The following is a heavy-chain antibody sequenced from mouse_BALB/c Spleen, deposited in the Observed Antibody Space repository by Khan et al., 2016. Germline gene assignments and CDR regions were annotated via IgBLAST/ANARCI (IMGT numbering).Heavy chain of an antibody. CDR3: ARGYYGTSHFDY. D-gene: IGHD1-1*01. J-gene: IGHJ2*01. Sequence: IQLVQSGAELVKPGASVKLSCTASGFNIQDTYMHWVKQRPEQGLEWIGRIDPANDNTKYDPKFQGKATITADTSSNIAYLQLSSLTSEDTAVYYCARGYYGTSHFDYWGQGTTLTVSS. CDR1: GFNIQDTY. CDR2: IDPANDNT. V-gene: IGHV14-3*02.